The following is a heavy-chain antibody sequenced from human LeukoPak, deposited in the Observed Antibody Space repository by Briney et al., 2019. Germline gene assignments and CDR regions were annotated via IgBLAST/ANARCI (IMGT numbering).Heavy chain of an antibody. CDR1: GFTVSSNY. CDR3: ARGQTHSSSWADY. J-gene: IGHJ4*02. D-gene: IGHD6-13*01. V-gene: IGHV3-66*01. Sequence: PGGSLRLSCAASGFTVSSNYMSRVRQAPGKGLAWVSVIYSGGSTYYADSVKGRFTISRDNAKNSLYLQMNSLRAEDTAVYYCARGQTHSSSWADYWGQGTLVTVSS. CDR2: IYSGGST.